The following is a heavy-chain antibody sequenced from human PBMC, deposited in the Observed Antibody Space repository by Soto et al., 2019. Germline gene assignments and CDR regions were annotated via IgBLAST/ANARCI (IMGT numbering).Heavy chain of an antibody. Sequence: ASVKVSCKASGYTFTSYGISWVRQAPGQGLEWMGWISAYNGNTNYAQKLQGRVTMTTDTSTSTAYTELRSLRSDDTAVYYCARDERLFAPHFDYWGQGTLVTVSS. CDR2: ISAYNGNT. CDR1: GYTFTSYG. J-gene: IGHJ4*02. CDR3: ARDERLFAPHFDY. V-gene: IGHV1-18*01. D-gene: IGHD2-21*01.